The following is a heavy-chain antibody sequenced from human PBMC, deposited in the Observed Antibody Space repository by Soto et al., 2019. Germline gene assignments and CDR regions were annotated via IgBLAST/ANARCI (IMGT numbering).Heavy chain of an antibody. CDR3: ARKPETGTTVPFDY. CDR1: GLTFSGYG. Sequence: GGSLRLSCAVSGLTFSGYGMHWVRQAPGKGLEWVAVISYDGSEKYHADSVKGRFTISRDNSKNTLYLQMNSLRAEDTAVYYCARKPETGTTVPFDYWGQGTLVTVSS. CDR2: ISYDGSEK. J-gene: IGHJ4*02. D-gene: IGHD1-1*01. V-gene: IGHV3-30*03.